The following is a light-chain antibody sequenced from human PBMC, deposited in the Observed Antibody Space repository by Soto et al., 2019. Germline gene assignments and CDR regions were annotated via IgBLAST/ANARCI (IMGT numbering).Light chain of an antibody. CDR1: SSNIGAGYD. CDR3: QSYERSLSARV. V-gene: IGLV1-40*01. Sequence: QSVLTQPPSVSGAPGQRVTISCTGSSSNIGAGYDVHWYQQLPGTAPKLLIYGNSNRPSGVPDRFSGSKSGTSASLAITGLQAEDEADYYCQSYERSLSARVFVGGTQLTVL. J-gene: IGLJ3*02. CDR2: GNS.